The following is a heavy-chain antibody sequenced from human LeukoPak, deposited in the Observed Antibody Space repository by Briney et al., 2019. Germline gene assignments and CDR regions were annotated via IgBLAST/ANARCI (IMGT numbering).Heavy chain of an antibody. CDR2: ISSSSSYI. J-gene: IGHJ6*03. D-gene: IGHD3-22*01. CDR3: ARIGYYHDSSGYFGYYYYMDV. V-gene: IGHV3-21*01. Sequence: GGSLRLSCAASGFTFSSYSMNWVRQAPGKGLEWVSSISSSSSYIYYADSVKGRFTISRDNAKNSLYLQMNSLRAEDTAVYYCARIGYYHDSSGYFGYYYYMDVWGKGTTVTISS. CDR1: GFTFSSYS.